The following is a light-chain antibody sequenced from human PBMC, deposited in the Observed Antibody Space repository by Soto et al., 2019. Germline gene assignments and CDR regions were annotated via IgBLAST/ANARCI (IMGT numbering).Light chain of an antibody. CDR3: QQYDNLPIT. CDR2: DAS. V-gene: IGKV3-11*01. Sequence: EIVLTQSPATLSLSPGERATLSCRASQSVSDYLAWYQQKPGQPPRLLIYDASKRATGIPPRFSGSGSTTDFTLTISSLEPEDIATYYCQQYDNLPITFGQGTRLEIK. J-gene: IGKJ5*01. CDR1: QSVSDY.